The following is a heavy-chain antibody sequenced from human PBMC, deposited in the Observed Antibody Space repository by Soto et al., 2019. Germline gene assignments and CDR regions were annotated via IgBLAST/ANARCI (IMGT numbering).Heavy chain of an antibody. Sequence: EVQLVESGGGLVQPGGSLRLSCAASGFTFSSYEMNWVRQAPGKGLEWVSYISSSGSIIYYADSVKGRFTISRDNAKNSLYLQMNSLRAEDTAVYYCARDNGGLLFDYWGQGTLVTVSS. CDR2: ISSSGSII. CDR3: ARDNGGLLFDY. V-gene: IGHV3-48*03. CDR1: GFTFSSYE. J-gene: IGHJ4*02. D-gene: IGHD3-16*01.